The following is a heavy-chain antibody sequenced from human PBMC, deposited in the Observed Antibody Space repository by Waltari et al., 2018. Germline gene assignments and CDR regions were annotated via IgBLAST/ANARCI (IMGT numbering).Heavy chain of an antibody. CDR1: GGSIHRGGYY. CDR2: MYYSGTT. CDR3: ARQSYYDESGHD. D-gene: IGHD3-22*01. J-gene: IGHJ4*02. V-gene: IGHV4-39*01. Sequence: LELQESGPGLVKPSERLSLTCSVSGGSIHRGGYYWVWSRQPPGKGLEWMGSMYYSGTTYYNPSLNSRVTISVDTSKNQFSLKLTSVTAADTAMYFCARQSYYDESGHDWGQGTLVTVSS.